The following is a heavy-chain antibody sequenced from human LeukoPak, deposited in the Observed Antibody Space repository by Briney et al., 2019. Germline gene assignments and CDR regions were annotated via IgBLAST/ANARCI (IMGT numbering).Heavy chain of an antibody. CDR3: AKDLYLQYCRGSACYLNYYNMDV. CDR2: ISYDGSNK. Sequence: GGSLRLSCAASGFTFSSYGMHWVRQASGKGLEWVAVISYDGSNKYYADSVKGRFTISRDNSKNTLYLQMNGLRAEDTAVYYCAKDLYLQYCRGSACYLNYYNMDVWGQGTTVAVSS. CDR1: GFTFSSYG. J-gene: IGHJ6*02. D-gene: IGHD2-15*01. V-gene: IGHV3-30*18.